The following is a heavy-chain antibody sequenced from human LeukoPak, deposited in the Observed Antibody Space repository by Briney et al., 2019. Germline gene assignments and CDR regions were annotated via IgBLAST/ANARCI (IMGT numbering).Heavy chain of an antibody. Sequence: ASVKVSCKASGYTFNTYYMHWVRQAPGQGLEWMGVIDPSAGGTNYAQKFQGRVTMTRDTSTSTVYMDLRSLRSEDTAVYYCASLVLGSSPIIDFDYWGQETLVTVSS. CDR3: ASLVLGSSPIIDFDY. D-gene: IGHD3-10*01. CDR2: IDPSAGGT. J-gene: IGHJ4*02. V-gene: IGHV1-46*02. CDR1: GYTFNTYY.